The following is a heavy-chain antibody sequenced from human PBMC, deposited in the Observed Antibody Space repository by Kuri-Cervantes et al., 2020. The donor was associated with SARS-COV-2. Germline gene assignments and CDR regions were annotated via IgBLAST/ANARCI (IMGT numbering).Heavy chain of an antibody. CDR3: ARYPPSYDSTRRFAFDI. Sequence: GESLKISCAASGFTVSSNYMSWVRQAPGKGLEWVSVIYSGGSTYYADSVKGRFTISRDNSKNTLYLQMNSLRAEDTAVYYCARYPPSYDSTRRFAFDIWSQGTMVTVSS. J-gene: IGHJ3*02. V-gene: IGHV3-66*01. CDR1: GFTVSSNY. CDR2: IYSGGST. D-gene: IGHD3-22*01.